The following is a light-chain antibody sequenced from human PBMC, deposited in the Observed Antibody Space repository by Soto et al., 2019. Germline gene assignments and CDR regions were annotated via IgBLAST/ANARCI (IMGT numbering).Light chain of an antibody. J-gene: IGLJ2*01. CDR1: IPNIGSHT. CDR3: AAWDDSLNGPL. Sequence: QSVLTQPPSTSGTPGQRVTISCSGSIPNIGSHTVNWYQQLPGTAPKLLIYSNNQRPSGVPDRFSGSKPGTSASLAISGLQSEDEADYYCAAWDDSLNGPLFGGGTKLTVL. CDR2: SNN. V-gene: IGLV1-44*01.